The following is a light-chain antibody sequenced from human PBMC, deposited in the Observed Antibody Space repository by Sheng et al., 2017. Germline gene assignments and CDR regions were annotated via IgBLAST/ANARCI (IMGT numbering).Light chain of an antibody. CDR2: GAS. CDR3: QQRRNWPPVT. Sequence: EKVMTQSPATLSVSPGERATLSCRASQSVSSNLAWYQQKPGQAPRLLIYGASTRATGIPARFSGSGSGTDFTLTISSLEPEDFAVYYCQQRRNWPPVTFGGGTKVEIK. CDR1: QSVSSN. V-gene: IGKV3-15*01. J-gene: IGKJ4*01.